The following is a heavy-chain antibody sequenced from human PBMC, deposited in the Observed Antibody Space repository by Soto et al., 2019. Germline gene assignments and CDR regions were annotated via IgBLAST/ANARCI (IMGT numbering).Heavy chain of an antibody. V-gene: IGHV1-69*01. D-gene: IGHD3-10*01. J-gene: IGHJ4*02. CDR1: GGTFSSYA. Sequence: QVQLVQSGAEVKKPGSSVKVSCKASGGTFSSYAISWVRQAPGQGLEWMGGTIPIFGTANYAQKFQGRVTITADESTSTAYMELSSLRSEDTAVYYCARGGFGELSAPVSYWGQGTLVTVSS. CDR3: ARGGFGELSAPVSY. CDR2: TIPIFGTA.